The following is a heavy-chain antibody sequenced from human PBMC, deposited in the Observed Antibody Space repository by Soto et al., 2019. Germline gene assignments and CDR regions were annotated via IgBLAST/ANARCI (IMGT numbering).Heavy chain of an antibody. CDR3: AQTTGWPGFDY. CDR2: IYNGERT. D-gene: IGHD6-19*01. CDR1: GASIRNFY. J-gene: IGHJ4*02. V-gene: IGHV4-59*01. Sequence: QVHLQESGPGLVKPSETMSLTCTASGASIRNFYWNWVRQFPGKGLEWIGHIYNGERTNYNPSLKSRVTISLDTSKNQFSLKLSSVTVADTAVYYCAQTTGWPGFDYWGQGTRVAVSS.